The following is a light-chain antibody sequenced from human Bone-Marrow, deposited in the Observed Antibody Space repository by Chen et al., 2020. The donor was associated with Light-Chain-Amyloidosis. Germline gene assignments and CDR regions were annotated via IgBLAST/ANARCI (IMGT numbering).Light chain of an antibody. CDR3: QQSSNIPLA. V-gene: IGKV1-39*01. CDR2: AAS. CDR1: QTIISS. Sequence: DIQMTQSPSSLSASVGDRVTIACRASQTIISSLNWYQQKPGQAPKLLIYAASSLQSGVPSRFRGSGSGTDFTLTISSLQPEDVATYYCQQSSNIPLAFGGGTKVEIK. J-gene: IGKJ4*01.